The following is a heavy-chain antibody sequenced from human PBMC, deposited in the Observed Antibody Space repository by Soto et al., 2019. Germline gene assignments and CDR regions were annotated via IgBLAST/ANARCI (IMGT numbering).Heavy chain of an antibody. D-gene: IGHD6-19*01. V-gene: IGHV1-46*03. CDR3: ARGIAVAGTIFDY. CDR2: INPSGGST. Sequence: QVQLVQSGDEVKKPGASVKVSGKESGYTFTSYYMHWVRQTPGQGLEWMGIINPSGGSTRYAQQFQGRVTMTRDTSTSTVYMELSSLRSEDTAVYYCARGIAVAGTIFDYWGQGTLVTVSS. J-gene: IGHJ4*02. CDR1: GYTFTSYY.